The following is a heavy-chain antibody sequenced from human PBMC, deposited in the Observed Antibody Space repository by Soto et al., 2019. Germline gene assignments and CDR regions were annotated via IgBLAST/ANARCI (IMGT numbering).Heavy chain of an antibody. V-gene: IGHV6-1*01. Sequence: QVQLQQSGPGLVTPAQTLSLTCAISGDSVSSNSAAWNWIRQSPSRGLEWLGRRYYRSKWTNDYALSVEGRITINPDTSKNQFSLQLNSLPPDYTAVYYCASGYAFDIWGQGTMVTVSS. CDR1: GDSVSSNSAA. CDR2: RYYRSKWTN. CDR3: ASGYAFDI. D-gene: IGHD1-1*01. J-gene: IGHJ3*02.